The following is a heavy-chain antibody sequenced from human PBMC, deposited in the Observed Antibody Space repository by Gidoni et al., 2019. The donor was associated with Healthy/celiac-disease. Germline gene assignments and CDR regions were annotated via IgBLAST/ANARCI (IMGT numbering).Heavy chain of an antibody. CDR1: GFTFSSYS. J-gene: IGHJ5*02. D-gene: IGHD3-10*01. V-gene: IGHV3-48*02. CDR2: ISSSSSTI. Sequence: EVQLVESGGGLVQPGGSLRLSFAASGFTFSSYSMNWVRQAPGKGLEWVSYISSSSSTIYYADSVKGRFTISRDNAKNSLYLQMNSLRDEDTAVYYCARRIMVRGVIPAFDPWGQGTLVTVSS. CDR3: ARRIMVRGVIPAFDP.